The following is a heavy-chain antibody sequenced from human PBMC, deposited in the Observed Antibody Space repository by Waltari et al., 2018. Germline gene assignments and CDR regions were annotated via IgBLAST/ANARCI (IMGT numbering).Heavy chain of an antibody. D-gene: IGHD3-22*01. CDR1: GGTFRSYA. V-gene: IGHV1-69*01. CDR2: IIPIFGTA. Sequence: QVQLVQSGAEVKKPGSSVKVYCKDSGGTFRSYAIRWVRKAPGQGLEWMGGIIPIFGTANYAQKFQGRVTITADESTSTAYMELSSLRSEDTAVYYCARGGAMIVTMDWFDPWGQGTLVTVSS. J-gene: IGHJ5*02. CDR3: ARGGAMIVTMDWFDP.